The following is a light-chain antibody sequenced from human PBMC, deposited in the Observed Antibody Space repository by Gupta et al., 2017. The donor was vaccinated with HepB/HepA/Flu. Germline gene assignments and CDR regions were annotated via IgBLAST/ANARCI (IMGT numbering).Light chain of an antibody. Sequence: RATLSCRASQSVRSNYIAWYQQKTGQAPRLLIYSASSRVAGIPDRFSGSGSGTDFTLTISRLDPEDIAVYFCQQYDSSQRTFGHGTTVEIK. CDR2: SAS. V-gene: IGKV3-20*01. J-gene: IGKJ1*01. CDR1: QSVRSNY. CDR3: QQYDSSQRT.